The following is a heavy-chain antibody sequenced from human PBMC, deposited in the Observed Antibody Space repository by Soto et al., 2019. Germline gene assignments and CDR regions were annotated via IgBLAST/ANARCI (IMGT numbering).Heavy chain of an antibody. J-gene: IGHJ5*02. CDR2: INHSGST. CDR3: ARALRGYSYGVQGARFDP. CDR1: GGSFSGYY. D-gene: IGHD5-18*01. V-gene: IGHV4-34*01. Sequence: QVQLQQWGAGLLKPSETLSLTCAVYGGSFSGYYWSWIRQPPGKGLEWIGEINHSGSTNYNPSLKRRVTTSVDTSKNQFSLKLSSVTAADTAVYYCARALRGYSYGVQGARFDPWGQGTLVTVSS.